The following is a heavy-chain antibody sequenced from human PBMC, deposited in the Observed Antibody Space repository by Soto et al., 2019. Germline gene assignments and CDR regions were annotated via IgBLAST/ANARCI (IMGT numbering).Heavy chain of an antibody. Sequence: PGGSLRLSCTASGFTFGDYAMSWFRQAPGKGLEWVGFIRSKAYGGTTEYAASVKGRFTISRDDSKGIAYLQMNSLKTEDTAVYYCTRGPSLLTGYYAYWGQGTLVTVSS. V-gene: IGHV3-49*03. CDR3: TRGPSLLTGYYAY. J-gene: IGHJ4*02. CDR2: IRSKAYGGTT. D-gene: IGHD3-9*01. CDR1: GFTFGDYA.